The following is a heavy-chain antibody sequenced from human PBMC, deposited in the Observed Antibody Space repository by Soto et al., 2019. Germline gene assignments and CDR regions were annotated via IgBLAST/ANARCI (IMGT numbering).Heavy chain of an antibody. CDR2: INHSGSS. J-gene: IGHJ4*02. V-gene: IGHV4-34*01. D-gene: IGHD6-25*01. CDR3: ARGGPRPFDY. CDR1: GGSFSGYY. Sequence: SETLSLTCAVYGGSFSGYYWSWIRQPPGKGLEWIGEINHSGSSNYNPSLKSRVTISVDTSKNQFSLKLSSVTAADTAVYYCARGGPRPFDYWGQGTLVTVSS.